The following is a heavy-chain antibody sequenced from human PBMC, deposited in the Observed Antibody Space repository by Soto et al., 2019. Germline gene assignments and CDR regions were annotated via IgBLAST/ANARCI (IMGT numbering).Heavy chain of an antibody. CDR1: GDSISRYY. D-gene: IGHD3-10*01. CDR2: IYYSGET. CDR3: ARDQGGEFLKASCMDV. J-gene: IGHJ6*02. Sequence: QVQLQESGPGLVKPSETLSLTCTVSGDSISRYYWSWILLSPGKGLEWIGYIYYSGETNYNPSVKSRVTISVDRTNNQFSLKLSSVTASDTAVYYCARDQGGEFLKASCMDVWGQGTTVTVSS. V-gene: IGHV4-59*01.